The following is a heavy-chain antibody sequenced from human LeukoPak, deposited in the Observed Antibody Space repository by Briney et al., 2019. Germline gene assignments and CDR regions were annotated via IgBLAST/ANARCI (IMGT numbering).Heavy chain of an antibody. D-gene: IGHD4-17*01. CDR2: ISAYNGNT. V-gene: IGHV1-18*01. J-gene: IGHJ6*03. CDR1: GYTFTSYG. Sequence: GASVKVSCKASGYTFTSYGISWVRQAPGQGLEWMGWISAYNGNTNYAQKMQGRVNTTTDTSTSTAYMELRRLRSDDTAVYYCARRGGKNYGDYVVYYYYMDVWGKGTTATVSS. CDR3: ARRGGKNYGDYVVYYYYMDV.